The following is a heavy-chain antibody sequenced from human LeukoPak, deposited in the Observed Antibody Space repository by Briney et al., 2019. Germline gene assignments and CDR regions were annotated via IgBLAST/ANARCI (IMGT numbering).Heavy chain of an antibody. CDR2: IIPIFGTA. Sequence: SVKVPCKASGGAFSSYAISWVRQAPGQGLEWMGGIIPIFGTANYAQKFQGRVTITADESTSTAYMELSSLRSEDTAVYYCARSHIVVVPAAISYYYYYGMDVWGKGTTVTVSS. CDR3: ARSHIVVVPAAISYYYYYGMDV. J-gene: IGHJ6*04. V-gene: IGHV1-69*01. CDR1: GGAFSSYA. D-gene: IGHD2-2*01.